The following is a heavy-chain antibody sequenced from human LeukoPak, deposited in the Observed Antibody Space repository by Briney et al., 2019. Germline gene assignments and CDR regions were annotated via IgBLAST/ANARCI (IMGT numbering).Heavy chain of an antibody. Sequence: GGSLRLSCAASGFTFSSYAMSWVRQAPGKGLEWVSAIGGSGGSTYYADSVKGRFTISRDNSKNTLYLQMNSLRAEDTAVYYCAKDAARQWLVRGVFDYWGQGTLVTVSS. J-gene: IGHJ4*02. CDR1: GFTFSSYA. V-gene: IGHV3-23*01. D-gene: IGHD6-19*01. CDR2: IGGSGGST. CDR3: AKDAARQWLVRGVFDY.